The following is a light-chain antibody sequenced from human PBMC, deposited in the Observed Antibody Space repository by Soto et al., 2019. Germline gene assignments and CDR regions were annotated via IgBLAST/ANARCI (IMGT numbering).Light chain of an antibody. J-gene: IGKJ1*01. V-gene: IGKV1-5*01. Sequence: DIQMTQSPSTLSASVGDTVTITCRASQSIDIWLAWYQQKPGKAPKLLISDVSTLQSGVPSRFSGSGSGTEFTLTISSLQPDDFATDYCQQYETYWTFGQGTKVEIK. CDR2: DVS. CDR3: QQYETYWT. CDR1: QSIDIW.